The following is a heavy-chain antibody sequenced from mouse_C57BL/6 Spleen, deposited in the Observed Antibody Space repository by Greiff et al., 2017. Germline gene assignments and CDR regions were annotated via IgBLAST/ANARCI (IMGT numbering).Heavy chain of an antibody. CDR2: ISSGSSTI. CDR3: ARSYYSNYDYFDD. Sequence: EVKLMESGGGLVKPGGSLKLSCAASGFTFSDYGMHWVRQAPEKGLEWVAYISSGSSTIYYADTVKGRFTISRDNAKNTLFLQMTSLRSEDTAMYYCARSYYSNYDYFDDWGQGTTLTVSS. J-gene: IGHJ2*01. D-gene: IGHD2-5*01. V-gene: IGHV5-17*01. CDR1: GFTFSDYG.